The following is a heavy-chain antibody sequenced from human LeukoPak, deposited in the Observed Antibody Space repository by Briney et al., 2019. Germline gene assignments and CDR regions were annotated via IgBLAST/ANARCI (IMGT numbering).Heavy chain of an antibody. CDR1: GGSISSHY. D-gene: IGHD6-13*01. J-gene: IGHJ4*02. CDR2: IYYSGST. Sequence: SDSVSLTCKVSGGSISSHYWSWIRQPPGKGLEWIGYIYYSGSTNYNPSLKSRVAISVDTSKNQFSLKLSSVTAADTAVYYCAREQQLATYFYYWGQGTLVTVSS. V-gene: IGHV4-59*11. CDR3: AREQQLATYFYY.